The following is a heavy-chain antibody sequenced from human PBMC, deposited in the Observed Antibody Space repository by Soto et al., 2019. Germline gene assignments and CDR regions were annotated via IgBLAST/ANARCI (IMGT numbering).Heavy chain of an antibody. V-gene: IGHV3-74*01. D-gene: IGHD1-26*01. CDR3: ARAGWELGWVDY. CDR1: GFTFSSYW. CDR2: INSDGSST. Sequence: EVQLVESGGGLVQPGGSLRLSCAASGFTFSSYWMHWVRQAPGKGLVWVSRINSDGSSTSYADSVKGRFTISRDNAKNTLSLQLTSLRAEDPAVYYGARAGWELGWVDYWGQGTLVTVSS. J-gene: IGHJ4*02.